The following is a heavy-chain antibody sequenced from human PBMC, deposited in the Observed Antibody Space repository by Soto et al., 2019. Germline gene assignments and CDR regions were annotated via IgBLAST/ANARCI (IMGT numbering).Heavy chain of an antibody. CDR3: VKEYTWNDHFDF. Sequence: GGSLRLSCEASGFTFSNCAMSWVRQAPGKGLEWVSRISGSGGSIDYADPGKGRFTISRDNSKNTLYLQMNSMRAEDTAIYYCVKEYTWNDHFDFWGQGTPVTVSS. CDR2: ISGSGGSI. V-gene: IGHV3-23*01. J-gene: IGHJ4*02. D-gene: IGHD1-1*01. CDR1: GFTFSNCA.